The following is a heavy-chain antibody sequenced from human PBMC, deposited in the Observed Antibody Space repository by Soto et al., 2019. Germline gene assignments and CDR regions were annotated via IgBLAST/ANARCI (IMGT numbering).Heavy chain of an antibody. CDR2: ISSDGDIT. CDR3: VKVSTFYDILTGYYSTNFFGP. Sequence: PVGSLRLSCSASGFTFSEYSMHWVRQAPGKGLQYVSTISSDGDITYYADSVKGRFTISRDNSKNTLYLQMNSLRPEDTAVYYCVKVSTFYDILTGYYSTNFFGPWGQGTLVTVAS. V-gene: IGHV3-64D*06. J-gene: IGHJ5*02. D-gene: IGHD3-9*01. CDR1: GFTFSEYS.